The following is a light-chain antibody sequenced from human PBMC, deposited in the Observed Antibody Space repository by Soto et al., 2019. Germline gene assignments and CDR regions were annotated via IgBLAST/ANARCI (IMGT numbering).Light chain of an antibody. CDR2: GAS. J-gene: IGKJ1*01. CDR3: QQYNNWPET. CDR1: QSVSSN. V-gene: IGKV3-15*01. Sequence: IVMTQSPATLSVSPGERATLSCRASQSVSSNLAWYQQKPGQAPRLLIYGASTRATGIPARFSGSGSGTEFTLTIGSLQSEDFAVYYCQQYNNWPETFGQGTKVDIK.